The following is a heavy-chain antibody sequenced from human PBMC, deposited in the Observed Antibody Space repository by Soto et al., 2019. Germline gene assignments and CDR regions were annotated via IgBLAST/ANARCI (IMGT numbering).Heavy chain of an antibody. CDR3: ARVVPGAEAWFGP. CDR2: ISLYSDGT. Sequence: QAQLVQSGGGVKRPGASVKVSCKTSGYTFSNYGITWVRQAPGQPLEWLGWISLYSDGTNYAQKFQGRVSMTTDTSTTTAYMELRSLRSDDTAVYYCARVVPGAEAWFGPWGQGTLVTVSS. CDR1: GYTFSNYG. D-gene: IGHD2-2*01. J-gene: IGHJ5*02. V-gene: IGHV1-18*01.